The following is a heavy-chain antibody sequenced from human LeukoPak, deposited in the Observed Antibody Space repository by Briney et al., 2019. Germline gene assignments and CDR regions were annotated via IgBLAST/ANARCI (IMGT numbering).Heavy chain of an antibody. CDR1: GFTFDDYA. D-gene: IGHD6-19*01. CDR3: AKGLSTSGQWLVPFDY. Sequence: PGGSLRLSCAASGFTFDDYAMHWVRQAPGKGLEWVSGISWNSGSIGYADSVKGRFTISRDNAKNSLYLQMNSLRAEDTALYYCAKGLSTSGQWLVPFDYWGQGTLVTVSS. J-gene: IGHJ4*02. CDR2: ISWNSGSI. V-gene: IGHV3-9*01.